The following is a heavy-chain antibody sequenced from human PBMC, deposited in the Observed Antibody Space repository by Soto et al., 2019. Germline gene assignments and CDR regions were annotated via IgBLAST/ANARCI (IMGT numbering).Heavy chain of an antibody. J-gene: IGHJ4*02. D-gene: IGHD3-22*01. CDR1: GFSLSTSGVG. V-gene: IGHV2-5*02. CDR2: IYWDDDK. CDR3: AHRRRYYDSSGYYYLDY. Sequence: QITLKESGPTLVKPTQTLTLTCTFSGFSLSTSGVGVGWIRQPPGKALEWLALIYWDDDKRYSPSLKSRLTITKDTSKNQVVLTMTNMDPVDTATYYCAHRRRYYDSSGYYYLDYWGQGTLVTFSS.